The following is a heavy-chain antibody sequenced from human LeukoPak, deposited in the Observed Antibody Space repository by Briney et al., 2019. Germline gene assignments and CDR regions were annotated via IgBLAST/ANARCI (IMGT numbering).Heavy chain of an antibody. CDR2: LNGDGTST. CDR1: GFTFSSYW. J-gene: IGHJ5*02. Sequence: GGSLRLSCAASGFTFSSYWMHWVRQAPGKGLVWVSRLNGDGTSTSYADSVKGRFTISRDNAKNTLYLQMNSLRAEDTAVYYCARDPQHSWFDPWGQGTLVTVSS. V-gene: IGHV3-74*01. CDR3: ARDPQHSWFDP.